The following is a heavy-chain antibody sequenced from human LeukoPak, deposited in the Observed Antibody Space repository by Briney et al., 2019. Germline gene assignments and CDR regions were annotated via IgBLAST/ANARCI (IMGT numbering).Heavy chain of an antibody. D-gene: IGHD4-23*01. J-gene: IGHJ4*02. V-gene: IGHV3-7*01. CDR2: IKPDGSEK. Sequence: GGSLRLSCAASGFTFSTYWMTWVGQAPGKGREGVASIKPDGSEKYSVDSVKGRFTISRDNARNSLDLQMKSLRAEDTAVYYCARVFNTVGFDYWGQGTLVTVSS. CDR1: GFTFSTYW. CDR3: ARVFNTVGFDY.